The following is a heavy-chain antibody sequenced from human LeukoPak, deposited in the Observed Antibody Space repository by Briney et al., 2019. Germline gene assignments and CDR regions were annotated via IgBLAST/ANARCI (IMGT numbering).Heavy chain of an antibody. V-gene: IGHV3-20*04. CDR2: IHWNGDSI. D-gene: IGHD2-21*01. J-gene: IGHJ2*01. Sequence: PGGSLRLSCAASGFIFRNHGMAWVRQVPGKGLEWVSGIHWNGDSITYADSVTGRFTISRDNAKNSLYLQMNFLRAEDTAFYYCARQADTYDTDGYSFRYWYFDLWGRGSLVTVSS. CDR1: GFIFRNHG. CDR3: ARQADTYDTDGYSFRYWYFDL.